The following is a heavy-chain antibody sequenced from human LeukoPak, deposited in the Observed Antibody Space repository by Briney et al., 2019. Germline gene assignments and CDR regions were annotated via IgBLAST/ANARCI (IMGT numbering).Heavy chain of an antibody. V-gene: IGHV3-64*01. CDR1: GFTFSNFA. D-gene: IGHD1-26*01. Sequence: GGPLRLSCAASGFTFSNFAMRWVRQAPGKGLEYVSAITSNGGSTYYANSVKGRFTISRDNSKNTLYLQMGSLRTEDMAVYYCARVGSWDAFDIWGKGTMVTVSS. J-gene: IGHJ3*02. CDR2: ITSNGGST. CDR3: ARVGSWDAFDI.